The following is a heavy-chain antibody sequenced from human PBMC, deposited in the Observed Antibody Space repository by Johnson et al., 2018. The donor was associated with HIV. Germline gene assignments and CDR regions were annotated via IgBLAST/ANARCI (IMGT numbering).Heavy chain of an antibody. D-gene: IGHD6-19*01. CDR1: RFTFDDYA. J-gene: IGHJ3*02. V-gene: IGHV3-43D*04. CDR3: ARVVSVAVAGSRQGAVGAFDM. CDR2: IYSGGST. Sequence: VQLVESGGVVVHPGGSLRLSCETSRFTFDDYAMHWVRQAPGKGLEWVSVIYSGGSTYYAESVKGRFIISRDNAKNSLYLHMNTLRAEDTALYYCARVVSVAVAGSRQGAVGAFDMWGQGTMVTVSS.